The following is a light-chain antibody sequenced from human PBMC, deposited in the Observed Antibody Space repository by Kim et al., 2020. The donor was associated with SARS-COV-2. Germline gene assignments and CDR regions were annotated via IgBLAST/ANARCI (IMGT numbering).Light chain of an antibody. J-gene: IGLJ2*01. Sequence: QSVLTQPPSVSAAPGQKVTISCSGSSSNIGDNYVSWYQQLPGTAPKVLIYDNNKRPSGIPDRFSGSKSGTSATLGITGLQTGDEADYYCGRWDRSLSAVVFGGGTKLTVL. CDR3: GRWDRSLSAVV. CDR2: DNN. CDR1: SSNIGDNY. V-gene: IGLV1-51*01.